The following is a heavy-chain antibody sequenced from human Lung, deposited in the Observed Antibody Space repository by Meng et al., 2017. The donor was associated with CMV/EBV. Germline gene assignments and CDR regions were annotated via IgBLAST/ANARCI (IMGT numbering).Heavy chain of an antibody. CDR3: ARGLGDYCSTTSCSYGVDV. Sequence: ASXXVSXKASGYIFSGYCIHWVRQAPGQGLEWMGWINPNSGGTNYAQKFQGRVTMTRDTSISTAYMDLSRLKSDDTAVYYCARGLGDYCSTTSCSYGVDVWXKGTTVTVSS. J-gene: IGHJ6*04. V-gene: IGHV1-2*02. CDR2: INPNSGGT. CDR1: GYIFSGYC. D-gene: IGHD2-2*01.